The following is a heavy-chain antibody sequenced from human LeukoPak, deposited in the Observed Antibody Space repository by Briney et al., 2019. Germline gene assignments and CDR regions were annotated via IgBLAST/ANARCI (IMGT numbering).Heavy chain of an antibody. CDR1: GGSISSSSYY. CDR2: IYYSGST. Sequence: SETLSLTCTVSGGSISSSSYYWGWIRQPPGKGLEWIGSIYYSGSTYYNPSLKSRVTISVDTSKNQFSLKLSSVTAADTAVYYCARHVLTGYTYHWFDPWGQGTLVTVSS. J-gene: IGHJ5*02. CDR3: ARHVLTGYTYHWFDP. V-gene: IGHV4-39*01. D-gene: IGHD3-9*01.